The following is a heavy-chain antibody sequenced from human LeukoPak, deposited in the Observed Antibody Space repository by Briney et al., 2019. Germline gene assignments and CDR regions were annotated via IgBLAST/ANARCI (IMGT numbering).Heavy chain of an antibody. D-gene: IGHD5-18*01. V-gene: IGHV4-38-2*02. J-gene: IGHJ4*02. CDR1: GYSISSGYY. Sequence: SETLSLTCTVSGYSISSGYYWGWIRQPPGKGLEWIGSIYHSGSTYYNPSLKSRVTISVDTSKNQFSLKLSSVTAADTVVYYCARDRVKYSYGFGDYDYWGQGTLVTVSS. CDR2: IYHSGST. CDR3: ARDRVKYSYGFGDYDY.